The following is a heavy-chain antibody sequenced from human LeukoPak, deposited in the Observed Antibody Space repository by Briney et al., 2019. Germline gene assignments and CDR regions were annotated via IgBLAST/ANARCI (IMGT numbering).Heavy chain of an antibody. CDR3: ARQIRGYSGYFDY. V-gene: IGHV3-11*03. J-gene: IGHJ4*02. CDR2: ITSSSSYT. D-gene: IGHD5-18*01. Sequence: GGSLRLSCAASGFTFSDYYMSWIRQPPGQGLEWVSYITSSSSYTNYADSVKGRFTISRDNAKNSLYLQMNSLRAEDTAMYYCARQIRGYSGYFDYWGLGTLVTVSS. CDR1: GFTFSDYY.